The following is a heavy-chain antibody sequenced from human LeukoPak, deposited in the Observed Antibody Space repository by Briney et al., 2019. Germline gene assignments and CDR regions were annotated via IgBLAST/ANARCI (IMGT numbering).Heavy chain of an antibody. V-gene: IGHV4-34*01. J-gene: IGHJ6*02. CDR1: GGXFSGYY. CDR2: INHSGST. D-gene: IGHD3-16*01. CDR3: ARDYRSTIGGEYGMDV. Sequence: PSETLSLTCAVYGGXFSGYYWSWIRQPQPPGKWLEWIGEINHSGSTKYNPSLKSRVTISVDTSKNQFSLKLSSVTAADTAVYYCARDYRSTIGGEYGMDVWGQGTTVTVSS.